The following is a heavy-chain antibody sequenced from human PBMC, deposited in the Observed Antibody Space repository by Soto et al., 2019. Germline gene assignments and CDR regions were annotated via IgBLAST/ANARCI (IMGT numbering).Heavy chain of an antibody. Sequence: ASVKVSCKASGYTFTDYYMHWVRQAPGQGLEWMGWINPNSGGTNYAQKFQGWVTMTRDTSISTAYMELSRLRSDDTAVYYCATSLRGYCSSTSCYADYYYGMDVWGQGTTVTVSS. CDR3: ATSLRGYCSSTSCYADYYYGMDV. V-gene: IGHV1-2*04. D-gene: IGHD2-2*01. CDR2: INPNSGGT. J-gene: IGHJ6*02. CDR1: GYTFTDYY.